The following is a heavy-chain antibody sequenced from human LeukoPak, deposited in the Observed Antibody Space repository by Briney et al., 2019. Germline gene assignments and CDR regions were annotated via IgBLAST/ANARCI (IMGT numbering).Heavy chain of an antibody. J-gene: IGHJ5*02. V-gene: IGHV1-8*03. Sequence: ASVKVSCKTSGYTFSNYGISWVRQAPGQGLEWMGWMNPNSGNTGYAQKFQGRVTITRNTSISTAYMELSSLRSEDTAVYYCARGRDFSNLFVPWGEGTLVTVSS. CDR3: ARGRDFSNLFVP. CDR2: MNPNSGNT. CDR1: GYTFSNYG.